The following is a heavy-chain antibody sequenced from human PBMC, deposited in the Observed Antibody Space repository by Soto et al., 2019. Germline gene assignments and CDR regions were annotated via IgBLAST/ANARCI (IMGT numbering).Heavy chain of an antibody. J-gene: IGHJ5*02. CDR3: ARAGPGFCTNGVCWFDP. Sequence: SETLSLTCAVYGGSFSGYYWSWIRQPPGKGLEWIGEINHSGSTYYNPSLKSRVTISVDRSKNQFSLNLSSVTAADTAVYYCARAGPGFCTNGVCWFDPWGQGTLVTVSS. D-gene: IGHD2-8*01. V-gene: IGHV4-34*01. CDR1: GGSFSGYY. CDR2: INHSGST.